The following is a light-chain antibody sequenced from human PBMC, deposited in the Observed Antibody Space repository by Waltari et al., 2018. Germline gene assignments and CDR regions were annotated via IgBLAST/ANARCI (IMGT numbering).Light chain of an antibody. CDR3: SSYTSSSTLGV. Sequence: QSALTQPASVSGSPGQSITISCTGTSSDVGGYNYVPWYQQHPGKAPNLMIYDVSNRPSGVSNRFSGSKSGNTASLTISGLQAEDEADYYCSSYTSSSTLGVFGGGTKLTVL. V-gene: IGLV2-14*01. CDR2: DVS. J-gene: IGLJ2*01. CDR1: SSDVGGYNY.